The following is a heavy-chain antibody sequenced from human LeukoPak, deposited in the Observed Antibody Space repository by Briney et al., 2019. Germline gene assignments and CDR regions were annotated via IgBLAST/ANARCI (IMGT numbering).Heavy chain of an antibody. CDR1: GYTFTGYY. D-gene: IGHD6-13*01. J-gene: IGHJ3*02. CDR2: INPNSGGT. Sequence: ASVKVSCKASGYTFTGYYMHWVRQAAGQGLEWMGWINPNSGGTNYAQKFQGRVTMTRDTSISTAYMELSRLRSDGTAVYYCARVYHARAAAGTAAAFDIWGQGTMVTVSS. V-gene: IGHV1-2*02. CDR3: ARVYHARAAAGTAAAFDI.